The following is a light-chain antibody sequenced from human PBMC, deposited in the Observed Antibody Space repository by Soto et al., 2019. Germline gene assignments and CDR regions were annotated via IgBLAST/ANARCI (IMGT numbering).Light chain of an antibody. Sequence: QSVLTQPASVSGSPGQSITISCTGTGSDVGGYDYVSWYQQYPGKAPKLIIYEVTNRPSGISDRFSGSKSGNTASLTISGLQAEDEGDYYCSSFSPTTNLHVVFGGGTKLTVL. CDR2: EVT. J-gene: IGLJ2*01. CDR1: GSDVGGYDY. CDR3: SSFSPTTNLHVV. V-gene: IGLV2-14*01.